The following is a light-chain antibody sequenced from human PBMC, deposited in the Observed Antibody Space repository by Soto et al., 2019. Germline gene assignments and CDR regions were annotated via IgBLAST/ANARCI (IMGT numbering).Light chain of an antibody. CDR2: RNN. Sequence: QPVLTQPPSASGTPGQRVTISCSGSSSNIGSNYVYWYQHVPGTAPKLLIYRNNQRPSGVPDRFSGSKSGTSASLAISGLRSEDEADYYCAAWDDSLSGYVFGTGTKLTVL. V-gene: IGLV1-47*01. CDR3: AAWDDSLSGYV. CDR1: SSNIGSNY. J-gene: IGLJ1*01.